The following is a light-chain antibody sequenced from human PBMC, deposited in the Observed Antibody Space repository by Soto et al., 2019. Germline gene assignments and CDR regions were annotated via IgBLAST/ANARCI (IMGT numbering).Light chain of an antibody. CDR3: QSYDIRLSGWV. J-gene: IGLJ2*01. V-gene: IGLV1-40*01. Sequence: QSVLTQPPSVSGAPGQRVTISCTGSSSNIGAGYDVHWYQQLPGTAPKFLIYGNSNRPSGVPDRFSGSKSGTSASLAITGLQAEDEADYYCQSYDIRLSGWVFGGGTKLTVL. CDR2: GNS. CDR1: SSNIGAGYD.